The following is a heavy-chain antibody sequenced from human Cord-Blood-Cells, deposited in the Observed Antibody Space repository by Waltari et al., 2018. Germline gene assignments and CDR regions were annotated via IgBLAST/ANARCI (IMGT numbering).Heavy chain of an antibody. CDR2: INHSGST. CDR1: GGSFSGYY. Sequence: QVQLQQWGAGLLKPSETLSLTCAVYGGSFSGYYCRWIRQPPGKGLEWIGKINHSGSTNYNPSLKSRVTITVDTSKNQFSLKLSSVTAADTAVYYCARGRGSSSWLDYWGQGTLVTVSS. J-gene: IGHJ4*02. D-gene: IGHD6-13*01. V-gene: IGHV4-34*01. CDR3: ARGRGSSSWLDY.